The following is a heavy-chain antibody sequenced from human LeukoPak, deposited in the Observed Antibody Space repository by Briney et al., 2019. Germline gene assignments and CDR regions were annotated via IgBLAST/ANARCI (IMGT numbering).Heavy chain of an antibody. V-gene: IGHV4-34*01. CDR2: INHSGST. CDR3: ARQTLLIWSGSKGGGFDP. D-gene: IGHD3-3*01. CDR1: GGSFSGYY. J-gene: IGHJ5*02. Sequence: PSETLSLTCAVYGGSFSGYYWSWIRQPPGKGLEWIGEINHSGSTNYNPSLKSRVTISVDTSKNQFSLKLSSVTAADTAVYYCARQTLLIWSGSKGGGFDPWGQGTLVTVSS.